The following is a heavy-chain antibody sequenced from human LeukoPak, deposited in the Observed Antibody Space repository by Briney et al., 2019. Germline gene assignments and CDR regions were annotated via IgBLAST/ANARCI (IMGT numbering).Heavy chain of an antibody. CDR2: ISSSSSYI. CDR3: ARDPTVGGIYFDY. D-gene: IGHD4-23*01. J-gene: IGHJ4*02. V-gene: IGHV3-21*01. Sequence: GGSLRLSCAASGFTFSSYSMNWVRQAPGKGLEWVSSISSSSSYIYYADSVKGRFTISRDNAKNSLYLQMNSPRAEDTAVYYCARDPTVGGIYFDYWGQGTLVTVSS. CDR1: GFTFSSYS.